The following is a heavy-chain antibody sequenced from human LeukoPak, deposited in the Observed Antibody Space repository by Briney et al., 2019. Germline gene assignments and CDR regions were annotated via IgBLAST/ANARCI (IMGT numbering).Heavy chain of an antibody. CDR1: GVSISSDIW. J-gene: IGHJ1*01. CDR3: AKDGGWGSGFT. CDR2: IYHSGRA. Sequence: SGTLSLTCTVSGVSISSDIWWSWIRPPPGKGLEWIAEIYHSGRANYSPSFKSRVTLSVDKSKSQLSLNLRSVSAADTAVYYCAKDGGWGSGFTWGRGTPVTVSS. D-gene: IGHD6-19*01. V-gene: IGHV4-4*02.